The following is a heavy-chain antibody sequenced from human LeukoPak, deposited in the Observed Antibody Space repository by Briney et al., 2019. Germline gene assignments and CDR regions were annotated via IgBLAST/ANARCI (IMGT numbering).Heavy chain of an antibody. V-gene: IGHV3-9*01. CDR1: GFTFDDYA. CDR2: ISWNSGSI. J-gene: IGHJ4*02. CDR3: AKGIAYYFDY. D-gene: IGHD2-21*01. Sequence: GGSLRLSCAASGFTFDDYAMHWVRQAPGKGLEWVSGISWNSGSIGYADSVKGRFTISRDNAKNSLYLQMNSLRAEDTALYYCAKGIAYYFDYWGQGTLVTVSS.